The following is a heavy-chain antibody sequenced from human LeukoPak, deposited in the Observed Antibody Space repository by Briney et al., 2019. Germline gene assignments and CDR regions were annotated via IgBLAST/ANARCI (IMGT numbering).Heavy chain of an antibody. CDR1: GGSISSGDYY. D-gene: IGHD4-23*01. CDR3: ARRDYGGNSAWFDP. J-gene: IGHJ5*02. CDR2: TYPSGST. V-gene: IGHV4-30-4*01. Sequence: SQTLSLTCTVSGGSISSGDYYWSWIRQPPGKGLERIGSTYPSGSTYYNPSLKSRVTISVDTSEIQFSLKLSSVTAADTAVYYCARRDYGGNSAWFDPWGQGTLVTVSS.